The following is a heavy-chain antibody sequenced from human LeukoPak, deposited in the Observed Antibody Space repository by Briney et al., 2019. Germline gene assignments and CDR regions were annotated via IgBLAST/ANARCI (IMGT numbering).Heavy chain of an antibody. CDR2: ISITGSMI. D-gene: IGHD1-26*01. V-gene: IGHV3-48*03. CDR3: ARSDPWYSGSRY. J-gene: IGHJ4*02. Sequence: GGSLRLSCAASGFTLSNYEMNWARQAPGKGLEWVSYISITGSMIYYADSVKGRFTISRDNAKNSLYLQMNSLRAEDTAVYYCARSDPWYSGSRYWGQGTLVTVSS. CDR1: GFTLSNYE.